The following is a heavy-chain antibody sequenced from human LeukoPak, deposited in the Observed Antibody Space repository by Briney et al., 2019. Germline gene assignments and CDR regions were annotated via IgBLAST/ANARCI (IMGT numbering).Heavy chain of an antibody. Sequence: GGSLRLSCAASGFTFSSYSMNWVRQAPEKGLEWVSSISSSSSYIYYADSVKGRFTISRDNAKNSLYLQMNSLRAEDTAVYYCARDFRGYSYGSPYFDYWGQGTLVTVSS. D-gene: IGHD5-18*01. V-gene: IGHV3-21*01. J-gene: IGHJ4*02. CDR2: ISSSSSYI. CDR1: GFTFSSYS. CDR3: ARDFRGYSYGSPYFDY.